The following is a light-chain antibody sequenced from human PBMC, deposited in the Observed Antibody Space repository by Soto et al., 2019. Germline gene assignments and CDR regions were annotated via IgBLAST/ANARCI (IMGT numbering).Light chain of an antibody. CDR3: QQYGSSSSET. J-gene: IGKJ1*01. CDR2: GAS. V-gene: IGKV3-20*01. Sequence: EIVLTQSPGTLSLSPGERATLSCRASQSVSSSYLAWYQQKPGQAPRLLIYGASSRATGIPDRFSGSGSGTDFTLTISRLEPEDVAVYYCQQYGSSSSETFGQGTKVEIK. CDR1: QSVSSSY.